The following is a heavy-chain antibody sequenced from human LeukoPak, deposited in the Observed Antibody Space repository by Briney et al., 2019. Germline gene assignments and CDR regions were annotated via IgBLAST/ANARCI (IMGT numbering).Heavy chain of an antibody. V-gene: IGHV4-39*01. D-gene: IGHD6-13*01. CDR2: IYYSGST. Sequence: PSETLSLTCTVSGGSISSSSYYWGWIRQPPGKGLEWIGRIYYSGSTYYNPSLKSLVTISVDTSKNQFSLKLSSLTAADTAVYYCARHVGYSSSWYPDYYYYYYMDVWGKGTTVTVSS. J-gene: IGHJ6*03. CDR1: GGSISSSSYY. CDR3: ARHVGYSSSWYPDYYYYYYMDV.